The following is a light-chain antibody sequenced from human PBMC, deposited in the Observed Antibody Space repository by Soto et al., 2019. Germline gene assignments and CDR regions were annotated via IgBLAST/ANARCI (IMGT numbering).Light chain of an antibody. V-gene: IGKV1-5*01. CDR1: QSISLS. CDR2: DAS. CDR3: QQYNDWPPT. Sequence: DIRMTQSPSTLSAFVGDRVTITCRASQSISLSLAWYQQKPGKAPDLLISDASNLERGVPSRFSGSGSGTEFTLTISSLQPDDFAVYYCQQYNDWPPTFGQGTKVEVK. J-gene: IGKJ1*01.